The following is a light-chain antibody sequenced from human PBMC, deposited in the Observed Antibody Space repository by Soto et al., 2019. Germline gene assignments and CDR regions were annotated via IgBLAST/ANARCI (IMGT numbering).Light chain of an antibody. CDR2: DAS. V-gene: IGKV1-5*01. CDR1: QSISSW. CDR3: QQYNSYPLT. J-gene: IGKJ4*01. Sequence: IHITRSPSTLTAPVGARVTIPCRASQSISSWLAWYQQKPGKAPKLLIYDASSLESGVPSRFSGSGSGTEFTLTISSLQPDDFATYYCQQYNSYPLTFGGGTKVDI.